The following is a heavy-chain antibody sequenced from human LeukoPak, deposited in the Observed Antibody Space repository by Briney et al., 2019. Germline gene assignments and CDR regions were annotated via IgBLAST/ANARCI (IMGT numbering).Heavy chain of an antibody. D-gene: IGHD3-16*01. CDR1: GYSISSGYY. J-gene: IGHJ3*02. CDR2: IYHSGST. Sequence: PSETLSLTCAVSGYSISSGYYWGWIRQPPGKGLEWIGSIYHSGSTYYNPSLKRRVTISVDTSKNQFSLKLSSVTAADTAVYYCARPLGGTGAFDIWGQGTMVTVSS. V-gene: IGHV4-38-2*01. CDR3: ARPLGGTGAFDI.